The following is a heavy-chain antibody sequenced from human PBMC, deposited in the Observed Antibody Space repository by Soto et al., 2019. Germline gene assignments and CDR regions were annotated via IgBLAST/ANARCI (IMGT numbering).Heavy chain of an antibody. V-gene: IGHV4-39*01. Sequence: QLQLQESGPGLVKPSETLSLSCTVSGGSISSNTYYWGWIRQPPGKGLEWIGSIYYSGSTYYNPSLKCLVTIFVDTSKDQFSLKVSSVTVSDSAVYFCARSCSTPSCYTERAFDIGGQGTMVTVSS. CDR2: IYYSGST. D-gene: IGHD2-2*02. CDR3: ARSCSTPSCYTERAFDI. J-gene: IGHJ3*02. CDR1: GGSISSNTYY.